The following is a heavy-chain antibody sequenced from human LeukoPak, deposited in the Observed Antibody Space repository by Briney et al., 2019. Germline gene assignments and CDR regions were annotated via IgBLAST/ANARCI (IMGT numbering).Heavy chain of an antibody. CDR2: ISYDGSNK. J-gene: IGHJ4*02. Sequence: GRSLRLSCAASGFTFSSYGMHWVRQAPGKGLEWVAVISYDGSNKYYADSVKGRFTISRDNSKNTLYLQMNSLRAEDTAVYYCARDFFPIVDSSWYEIGYWGQGTLVTVSS. CDR1: GFTFSSYG. CDR3: ARDFFPIVDSSWYEIGY. D-gene: IGHD6-13*01. V-gene: IGHV3-30*03.